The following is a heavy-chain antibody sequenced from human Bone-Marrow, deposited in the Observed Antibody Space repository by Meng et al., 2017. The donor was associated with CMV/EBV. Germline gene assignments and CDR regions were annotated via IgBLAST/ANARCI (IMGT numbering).Heavy chain of an antibody. CDR2: ISSSSGYI. D-gene: IGHD4-11*01. Sequence: GESLKISCAASGFTFSSYAMTWVRQAPGEGLEWVSAISSSSGYIYFAHSVKGRSSISRDNANSLLYLQKNSLTVEDTALYYCPRMPRYSTSPDTFDIWGKGTMVPSPQ. J-gene: IGHJ3*02. CDR1: GFTFSSYA. CDR3: PRMPRYSTSPDTFDI. V-gene: IGHV3-21*01.